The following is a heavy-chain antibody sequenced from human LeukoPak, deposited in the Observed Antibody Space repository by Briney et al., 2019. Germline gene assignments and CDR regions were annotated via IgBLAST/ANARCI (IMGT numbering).Heavy chain of an antibody. D-gene: IGHD6-6*01. CDR3: ARDGTPIKGAARRSYYYYYMDV. J-gene: IGHJ6*03. Sequence: SVKVSCKASGGTFSSYAISWVRQAPGQGLEWMGGIIPIFGTANYAQKFQGRVTITTDESTSTAYMELSSLRSEDTAVYYCARDGTPIKGAARRSYYYYYMDVWGKGTTVTVSS. CDR2: IIPIFGTA. V-gene: IGHV1-69*05. CDR1: GGTFSSYA.